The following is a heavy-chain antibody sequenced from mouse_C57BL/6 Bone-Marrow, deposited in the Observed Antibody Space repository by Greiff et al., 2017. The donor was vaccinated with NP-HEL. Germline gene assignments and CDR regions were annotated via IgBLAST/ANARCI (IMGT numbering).Heavy chain of an antibody. CDR1: GYTFTSYW. Sequence: QVQLQQSGAELVKPGASVKLSCKASGYTFTSYWMHWVKQRPGQGLEWIGMIHPNSGSTNYNEKFKSKATLTVDKSSSTAYMQLSSLTSEDSAVYYCARGGLLRPSWFAYWGQGILVTVSA. V-gene: IGHV1-64*01. D-gene: IGHD1-2*01. J-gene: IGHJ3*01. CDR3: ARGGLLRPSWFAY. CDR2: IHPNSGST.